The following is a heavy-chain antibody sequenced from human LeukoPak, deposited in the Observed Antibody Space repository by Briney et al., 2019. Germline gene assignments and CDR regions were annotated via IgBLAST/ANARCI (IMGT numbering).Heavy chain of an antibody. J-gene: IGHJ3*02. CDR3: ARLDYYDSSGYPPHAFDI. D-gene: IGHD3-22*01. CDR1: GGSISSYY. V-gene: IGHV4-59*08. CDR2: IYYSGST. Sequence: SETLSLTCTVSGGSISSYYWSWIRQPPGKGLEWIGYIYYSGSTNYNPSLKSRVTISVDTSKNQFSLKLSSVTAADTAVYYCARLDYYDSSGYPPHAFDIWGQRPIVTVSS.